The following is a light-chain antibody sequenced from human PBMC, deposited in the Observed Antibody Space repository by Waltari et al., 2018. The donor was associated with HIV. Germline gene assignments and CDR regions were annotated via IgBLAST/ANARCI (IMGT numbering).Light chain of an antibody. J-gene: IGKJ3*01. Sequence: EIVLTQSPGTLSLSPGDRATLSCRASQSVSNTYLAWYQQKPGQAPSLLIYGASSRATGIPDRFTGSGSGTDFTLTISRLEPEDFAVYYCQQYGSSLFTFGPGTKVDIK. CDR1: QSVSNTY. CDR2: GAS. CDR3: QQYGSSLFT. V-gene: IGKV3-20*01.